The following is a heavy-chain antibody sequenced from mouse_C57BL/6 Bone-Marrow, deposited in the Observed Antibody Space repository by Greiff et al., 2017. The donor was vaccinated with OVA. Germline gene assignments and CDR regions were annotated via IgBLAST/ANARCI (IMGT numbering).Heavy chain of an antibody. V-gene: IGHV1-72*01. CDR2: IDPNSGGP. D-gene: IGHD1-1*01. CDR1: GYTFTSYW. Sequence: QVQLQQPGAELVKPGASVKLSCKASGYTFTSYWMHWVKQRPGRGLEWIGRIDPNSGGPKYNEKFKSKATLTVDKSSSTAYMQLSSLTSDDSAVDYCAITRFLYYYAMDYWGQGTSVTVSS. J-gene: IGHJ4*01. CDR3: AITRFLYYYAMDY.